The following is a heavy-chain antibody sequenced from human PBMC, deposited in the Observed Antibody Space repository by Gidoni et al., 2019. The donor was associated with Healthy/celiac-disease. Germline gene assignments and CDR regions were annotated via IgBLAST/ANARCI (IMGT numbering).Heavy chain of an antibody. CDR1: GFTFSSYG. Sequence: QVQLVESGGGVVQPGRSLRLSCPASGFTFSSYGMHWVRQAPGKGLEWVAVISYDGSNKYYADSVKGRFTISRDNSKNTLYLQMNSLRAEDTAVYYCAKAALAAGGYFDLWGRGTLVTVSS. D-gene: IGHD6-13*01. CDR2: ISYDGSNK. CDR3: AKAALAAGGYFDL. J-gene: IGHJ2*01. V-gene: IGHV3-30*18.